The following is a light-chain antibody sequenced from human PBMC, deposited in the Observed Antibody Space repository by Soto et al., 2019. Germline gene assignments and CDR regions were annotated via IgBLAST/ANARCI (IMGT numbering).Light chain of an antibody. Sequence: QSALTQPRSVSGSPGQAVTISCTGTSSDVGGSNYVSWYQQHPGKAPKLVIYDVTRRPSGVADRFSGSKSGNTASLTISGLQGEDEADYYCCSYAGSSLWVFGGGTKVTVL. CDR2: DVT. J-gene: IGLJ3*02. V-gene: IGLV2-11*01. CDR3: CSYAGSSLWV. CDR1: SSDVGGSNY.